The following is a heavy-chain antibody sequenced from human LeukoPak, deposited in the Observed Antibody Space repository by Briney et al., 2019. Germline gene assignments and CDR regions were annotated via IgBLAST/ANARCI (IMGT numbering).Heavy chain of an antibody. CDR1: GGSFSVYY. CDR3: ARGLGYGDDDAFDI. V-gene: IGHV4-34*01. D-gene: IGHD4-17*01. CDR2: INHSGST. J-gene: IGHJ3*02. Sequence: SETLSLTCAVYGGSFSVYYWSWIRQPPGKGLEWIGEINHSGSTNYNPSLKSRVTISVDTSKNQFSLKLSSVTAADTAVYYCARGLGYGDDDAFDIWGQGTMVTVSS.